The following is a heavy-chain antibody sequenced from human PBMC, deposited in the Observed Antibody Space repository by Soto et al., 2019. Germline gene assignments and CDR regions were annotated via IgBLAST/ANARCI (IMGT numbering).Heavy chain of an antibody. CDR3: ARAMGVAAAPDF. Sequence: XXTLSLTFTVSGDFLSSYYWSWIPQSPVKGLEWIGYIYYSGITNYNASLKSRVTMSIDTSKNQFSLKLNSVTAADTAVYFCARAMGVAAAPDFWGQGTLVTVSS. V-gene: IGHV4-59*01. J-gene: IGHJ4*02. CDR2: IYYSGIT. D-gene: IGHD6-13*01. CDR1: GDFLSSYY.